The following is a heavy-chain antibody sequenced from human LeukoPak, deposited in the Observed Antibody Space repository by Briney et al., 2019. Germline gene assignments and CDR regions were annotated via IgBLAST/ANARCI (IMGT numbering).Heavy chain of an antibody. V-gene: IGHV1-69*06. CDR1: GGTFSSYA. J-gene: IGHJ5*02. Sequence: SVKVSCKASGGTFSSYAISWVRQAPGQGLEWMGGIIPVFATANYAQKFQGRVTITADKSTSTAYMELSSLRSEDTAVYYCARERPITMVRGVILPYNWFDPWGQGTLVTVSS. D-gene: IGHD3-10*01. CDR2: IIPVFATA. CDR3: ARERPITMVRGVILPYNWFDP.